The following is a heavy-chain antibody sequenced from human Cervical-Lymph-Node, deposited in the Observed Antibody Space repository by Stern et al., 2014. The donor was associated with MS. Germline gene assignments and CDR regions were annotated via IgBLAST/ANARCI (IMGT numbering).Heavy chain of an antibody. V-gene: IGHV1-2*04. CDR2: INPNNGCT. D-gene: IGHD1-1*01. CDR1: GYTFTGYY. CDR3: ARASTTANNSYDGVDV. J-gene: IGHJ6*02. Sequence: QVQLVQSGAEVKNPGASVKVSCKASGYTFTGYYMQWMRQAPGQGLEWMGWINPNNGCTKSAQKFQGWVPMTRDTSTSTASMELSRLRSDDTAIYYCARASTTANNSYDGVDVWGQGTTVTVTS.